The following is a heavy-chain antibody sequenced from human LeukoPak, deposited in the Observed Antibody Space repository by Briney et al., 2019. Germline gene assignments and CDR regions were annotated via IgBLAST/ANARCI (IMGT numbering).Heavy chain of an antibody. CDR2: ITGSGGTT. J-gene: IGHJ4*02. V-gene: IGHV3-23*01. CDR3: ARDQGVDY. Sequence: GTLSLTCAVSGGSISSSNWWSWVRQPPGKGLEWVSTITGSGGTTYYADSVKGRFTISRDNAKNTLYLQMNSLRAEDTAVYYCARDQGVDYWGQGTLVTVSS. CDR1: GGSISSSN.